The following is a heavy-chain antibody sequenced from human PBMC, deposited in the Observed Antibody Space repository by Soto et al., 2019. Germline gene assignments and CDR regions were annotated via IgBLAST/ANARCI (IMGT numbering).Heavy chain of an antibody. CDR3: AREGGSWRPDWYFND. J-gene: IGHJ2*01. Sequence: QLQLQESGSGRVKPSQTLSLTCAVSGGSISSGGYSWSWLRQPPGKGLEWIGYIFHSGSTYYNPSLKSRVTISVDGSTNHCCLELSSVTAAHTAVYYCAREGGSWRPDWYFNDWGRGTLVTVSS. CDR2: IFHSGST. V-gene: IGHV4-30-2*01. CDR1: GGSISSGGYS. D-gene: IGHD3-10*01.